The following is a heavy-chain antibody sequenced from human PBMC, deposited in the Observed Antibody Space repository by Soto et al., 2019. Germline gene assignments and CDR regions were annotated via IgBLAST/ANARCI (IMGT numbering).Heavy chain of an antibody. D-gene: IGHD6-13*01. CDR2: IIPILGTA. V-gene: IGHV1-69*01. Sequence: QVQLVQSGAEVKKPGSSVKVSCKASGGTFSSYAISWVRQAPGQGLEWMGGIIPILGTANYAQKFQGRVTITADESTSTAYIELSSLRSEDTAVYYCARVKQDRYDYSSSWRGSSYYYYGMDVWGQGTTVTVSS. CDR3: ARVKQDRYDYSSSWRGSSYYYYGMDV. CDR1: GGTFSSYA. J-gene: IGHJ6*02.